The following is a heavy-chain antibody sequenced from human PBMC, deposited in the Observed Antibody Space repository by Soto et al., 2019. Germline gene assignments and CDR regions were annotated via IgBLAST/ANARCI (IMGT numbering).Heavy chain of an antibody. J-gene: IGHJ4*02. CDR3: ARGGYYYDSSGYESPRPPEGYFDY. Sequence: SETLSLTCTVSGGSISSYYWSWIRQPPGKGLEWIGYIYYSGSTNYNPSLKSRVTISVDASKNQFSLKLISVNTADTAVYYCARGGYYYDSSGYESPRPPEGYFDYWGQGTLVTVSS. V-gene: IGHV4-59*01. CDR2: IYYSGST. CDR1: GGSISSYY. D-gene: IGHD3-22*01.